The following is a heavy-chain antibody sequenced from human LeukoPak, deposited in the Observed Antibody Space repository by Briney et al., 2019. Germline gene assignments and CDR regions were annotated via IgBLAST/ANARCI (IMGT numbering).Heavy chain of an antibody. Sequence: SETLSLTCTGSGGSISSYYWSWIRQPPGKGLEWIGYIYYSGSTNYNPSLKSRVTISVDTSKNQFSLKLSSVTAADTAVYYCARGRDGYNFLNRGEYYYFDYWGQGTLVTVSS. D-gene: IGHD5-24*01. V-gene: IGHV4-59*01. CDR2: IYYSGST. CDR3: ARGRDGYNFLNRGEYYYFDY. CDR1: GGSISSYY. J-gene: IGHJ4*02.